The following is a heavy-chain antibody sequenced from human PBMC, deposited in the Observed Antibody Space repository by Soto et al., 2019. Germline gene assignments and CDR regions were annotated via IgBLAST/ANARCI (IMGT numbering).Heavy chain of an antibody. CDR1: GWAFGTYS. V-gene: IGHV3-48*02. Sequence: GGSLRLSCAASGWAFGTYSMNWVRQAPGKGLEWIAYINSDSDNIMYADSVKGRFTISRDNAKNSLFLQMNSLTDEDTAVYYCARLYYDYVWGQGTTVTVSS. D-gene: IGHD3-3*01. J-gene: IGHJ6*02. CDR3: ARLYYDYV. CDR2: INSDSDNI.